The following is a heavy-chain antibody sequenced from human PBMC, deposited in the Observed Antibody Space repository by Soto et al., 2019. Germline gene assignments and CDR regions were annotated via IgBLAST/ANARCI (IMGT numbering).Heavy chain of an antibody. CDR1: GGSISSSSYH. D-gene: IGHD3-10*01. CDR3: ARHRWGSGIYSGPLDF. CDR2: VYYSGST. V-gene: IGHV4-39*01. J-gene: IGHJ4*02. Sequence: PSETPALTCTVCGGSISSSSYHVGWVSQPPGKGLEWIGTVYYSGSTNYNPSLQSRVTILVDTSQNQFSLRLRSVTAADTAVYYCARHRWGSGIYSGPLDFWGQGTQVTVSS.